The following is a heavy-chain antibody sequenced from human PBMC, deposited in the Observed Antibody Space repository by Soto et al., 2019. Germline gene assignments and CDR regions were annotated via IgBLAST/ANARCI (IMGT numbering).Heavy chain of an antibody. CDR3: ARALNYYYYYYMDV. Sequence: GGSLRLSCGASGFTFSDYDMSWIRHAPGKGLEWVSYISSSGSTIYYADSVKGRFTISRDNAKNSLYLQMNSLRAEDTAVYYCARALNYYYYYYMDVWGKGTTVTVSS. J-gene: IGHJ6*03. V-gene: IGHV3-11*01. CDR2: ISSSGSTI. CDR1: GFTFSDYD.